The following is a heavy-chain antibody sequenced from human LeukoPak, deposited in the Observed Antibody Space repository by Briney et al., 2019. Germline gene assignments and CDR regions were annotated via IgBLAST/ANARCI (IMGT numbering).Heavy chain of an antibody. D-gene: IGHD3-3*01. CDR1: GFTVSSNY. J-gene: IGHJ6*03. CDR2: IYSGGST. Sequence: GGSLRLSCAASGFTVSSNYMCWVRQAPGKGLEWVSVIYSGGSTYYADSVKGRFTISRDNSKNTLYLQMNSLRAEDTAVYYCARVVDDFWSGYYILPDYYYYYMDVWGKGTTVTVSS. V-gene: IGHV3-66*02. CDR3: ARVVDDFWSGYYILPDYYYYYMDV.